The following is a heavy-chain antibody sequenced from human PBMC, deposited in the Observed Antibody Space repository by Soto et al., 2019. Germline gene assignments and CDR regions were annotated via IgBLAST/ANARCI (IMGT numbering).Heavy chain of an antibody. D-gene: IGHD2-15*01. CDR1: GFTFSDFY. V-gene: IGHV3-11*01. CDR3: ARGGSLSGGYDY. CDR2: ISRSGSTI. J-gene: IGHJ4*02. Sequence: QVQLVESGGGLVKPGGSLRLSCAASGFTFSDFYMTWIRQAPGKGLEWVSYISRSGSTIYYADSVKGRFSISRDNAKKSLNLQMGSLRAEGTAVYYCARGGSLSGGYDYWGQGTLVTVSS.